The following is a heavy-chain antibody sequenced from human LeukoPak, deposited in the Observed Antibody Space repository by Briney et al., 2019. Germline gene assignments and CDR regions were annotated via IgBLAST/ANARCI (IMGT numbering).Heavy chain of an antibody. CDR3: ARELAGYGDDDYFDY. V-gene: IGHV1-2*02. CDR1: GYTFTGYY. J-gene: IGHJ4*02. CDR2: INPNSGGT. D-gene: IGHD4-17*01. Sequence: ASVKVSCKASGYTFTGYYMHWVRQAPGQGLEWMGWINPNSGGTNYAQKFQGRVTTTRDTSISTAYMELSRLRSDDTAVYYCARELAGYGDDDYFDYWGQGTLVTVSS.